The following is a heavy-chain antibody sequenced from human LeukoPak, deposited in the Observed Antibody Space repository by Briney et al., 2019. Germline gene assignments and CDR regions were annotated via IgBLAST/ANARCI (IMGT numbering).Heavy chain of an antibody. D-gene: IGHD3-10*01. J-gene: IGHJ5*02. Sequence: SETLSLTCTVSGGSISSYYWSWIRQPPGKGLEWIGYIYYSGSTNYNPSLKSRVTISVDTSKNQFSLKLSSVTAADTAVYYCARGYYGSGGYYNSDWFDPWGQGTLVTVSS. CDR1: GGSISSYY. V-gene: IGHV4-59*01. CDR3: ARGYYGSGGYYNSDWFDP. CDR2: IYYSGST.